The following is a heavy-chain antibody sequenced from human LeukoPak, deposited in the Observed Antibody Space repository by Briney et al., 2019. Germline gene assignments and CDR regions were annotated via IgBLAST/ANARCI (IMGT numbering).Heavy chain of an antibody. CDR2: INWNGGST. V-gene: IGHV3-20*04. J-gene: IGHJ6*03. CDR1: GFTFDDYG. D-gene: IGHD3-9*01. CDR3: ARIYFDWLLYLGYYMDV. Sequence: PGGSLRLSCAASGFTFDDYGMSWVRQAPGKGLEWVSGINWNGGSTGYADSVKGRFTISRDNAKNSLYLQMNSLRAEDTALYYCARIYFDWLLYLGYYMDVWGKGTTVTVSS.